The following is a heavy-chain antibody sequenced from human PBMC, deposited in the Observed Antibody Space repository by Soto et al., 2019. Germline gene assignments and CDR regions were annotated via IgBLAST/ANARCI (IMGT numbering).Heavy chain of an antibody. V-gene: IGHV1-3*01. CDR2: IIVSNGSP. CDR1: GYTFTRHT. CDR3: AREPVDGVPGDY. D-gene: IGHD6-19*01. J-gene: IGHJ4*02. Sequence: QVQLVQSGAEVKEPGASVRVSCKASGYTFTRHTLHWACQAPGQGLEWMGWIIVSNGSPRYAPQFQGRVTFGRDTSATTAYMELSSLTSEDTAVYYCAREPVDGVPGDYWGQGTLVVVSS.